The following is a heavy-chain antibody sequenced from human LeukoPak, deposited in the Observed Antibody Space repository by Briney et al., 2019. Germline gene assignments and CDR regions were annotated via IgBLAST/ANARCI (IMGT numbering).Heavy chain of an antibody. CDR1: GFTFSSYA. CDR3: ARAMASGSYSRSSLDY. D-gene: IGHD1-26*01. J-gene: IGHJ4*02. CDR2: ISYDGSNK. V-gene: IGHV3-30-3*01. Sequence: PGRSLRLSCAASGFTFSSYAMHWVRQAPGKGLEWVAVISYDGSNKYYADSVKGRFTISRDNSKNTLYLQMNSLRAEDTAVYYCARAMASGSYSRSSLDYWGQGTLVTVSS.